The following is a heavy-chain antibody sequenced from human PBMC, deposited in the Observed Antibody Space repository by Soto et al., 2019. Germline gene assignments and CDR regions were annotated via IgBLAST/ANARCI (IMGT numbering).Heavy chain of an antibody. CDR3: VRGLVGWYHLDY. V-gene: IGHV3-74*03. CDR2: ISSDGSSA. Sequence: HPGGSLRLCCAASVFTFSSSGMHWVRQAPGKGLVWVSRISSDGSSATYADSVLGRFTISRDNSKNTLYLQMNSLRAEDTAVYYCVRGLVGWYHLDYWGQGTLVTVSS. CDR1: VFTFSSSG. D-gene: IGHD1-20*01. J-gene: IGHJ4*02.